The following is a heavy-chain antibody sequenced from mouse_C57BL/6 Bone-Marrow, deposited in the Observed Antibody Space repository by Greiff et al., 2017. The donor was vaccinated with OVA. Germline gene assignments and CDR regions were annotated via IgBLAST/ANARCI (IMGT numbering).Heavy chain of an antibody. J-gene: IGHJ2*01. D-gene: IGHD1-1*01. V-gene: IGHV5-9*01. CDR1: GFTFSSYT. CDR2: ISGGGGNT. CDR3: ARQTSITTVVAPYFDY. Sequence: EVQLVESGGGLVKPGGSLKLSCAASGFTFSSYTMSWVRQTPEKRLEWVATISGGGGNTYYPDSVKGRFTISRDNAKNTLYLQMSSLRSEDTALYYCARQTSITTVVAPYFDYWGQGTTLTVSS.